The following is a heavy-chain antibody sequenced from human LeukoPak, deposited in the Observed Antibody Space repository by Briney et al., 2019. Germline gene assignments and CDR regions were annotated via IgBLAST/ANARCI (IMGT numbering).Heavy chain of an antibody. CDR3: ARDRGDAYYFDY. Sequence: AGGSLRLSCAASGFTFSSYGMPWVRQAPGKGLEWVAVIWYDGSNKYYADSVKGRFTISRDNSKNTLYLQMNSLRAEDTAVYYCARDRGDAYYFDYWGQGTLVTVSS. V-gene: IGHV3-33*01. J-gene: IGHJ4*02. CDR1: GFTFSSYG. CDR2: IWYDGSNK. D-gene: IGHD2-21*02.